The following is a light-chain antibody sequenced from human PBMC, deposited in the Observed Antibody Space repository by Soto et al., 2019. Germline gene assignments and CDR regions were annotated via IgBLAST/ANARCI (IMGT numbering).Light chain of an antibody. Sequence: DIVMTQSPLSLPVIPGEPASISCRSSGDLQRSHGYSYLDWYLQKPGQSPQLLIYLGSNRASGVPERMSGSGSGTDFTLKISRVEAEDVGVYYCMQVLQTPYTFGQGTRLEIK. CDR1: GDLQRSHGYSY. CDR3: MQVLQTPYT. V-gene: IGKV2-28*01. J-gene: IGKJ2*01. CDR2: LGS.